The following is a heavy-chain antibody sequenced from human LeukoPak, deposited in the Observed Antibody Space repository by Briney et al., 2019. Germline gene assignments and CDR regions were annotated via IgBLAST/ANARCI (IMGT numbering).Heavy chain of an antibody. J-gene: IGHJ4*02. CDR2: IWYDGSNK. CDR1: GFTFSSYG. V-gene: IGHV3-33*01. D-gene: IGHD3-16*02. Sequence: QPGRSLRLSCAASGFTFSSYGMHWVRQAPGKGLEWVAVIWYDGSNKYYADSVKGRFTISRDNSKNTLYLQMNSLKTEDTAVYYCTTDQAHYDYVWGSYRYTPRAYWGQGTLVTVSS. CDR3: TTDQAHYDYVWGSYRYTPRAY.